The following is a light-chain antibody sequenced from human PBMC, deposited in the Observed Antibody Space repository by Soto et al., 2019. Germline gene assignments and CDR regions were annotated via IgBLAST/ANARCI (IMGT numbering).Light chain of an antibody. J-gene: IGKJ3*01. CDR2: DAS. V-gene: IGKV1-33*01. CDR1: QDINNY. CDR3: QQYNNLPFTIT. Sequence: DIQMTQSPPSLSASVGDRVTITCQASQDINNYLNWYQQKPGKAPKLLIYDASNLATGVPSRFSGSGSGTHFTLTISSLQPEDFASYYCQQYNNLPFTITFGPGTKVDIK.